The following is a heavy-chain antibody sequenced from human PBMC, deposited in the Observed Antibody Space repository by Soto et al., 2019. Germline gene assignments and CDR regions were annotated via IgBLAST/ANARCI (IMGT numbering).Heavy chain of an antibody. V-gene: IGHV4-28*03. CDR3: ARGQSGYDYSRFYYMDV. CDR1: GYSISSSNW. J-gene: IGHJ6*03. CDR2: IYYSGST. Sequence: SETLSLTCAVFGYSISSSNWWGWIRQPPGKGLEWIGYIYYSGSTYYNPSLKSRVTMSVDTSKNQFSLKLSSVTAVDTAVYYCARGQSGYDYSRFYYMDVWGKGTTVTVSS. D-gene: IGHD5-12*01.